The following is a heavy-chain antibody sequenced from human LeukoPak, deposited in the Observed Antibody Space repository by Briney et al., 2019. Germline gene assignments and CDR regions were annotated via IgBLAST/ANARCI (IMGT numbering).Heavy chain of an antibody. Sequence: ASVKVSCKASGYTFTSYGISWVRQAPGQGLEWMGWISAYNGNTNYAQKLQGRVTVTTDTSTSTAYMELRSLRSDDTAVYYCARDYDYYDFWSGYPYFDYWGQGTLVTVSS. CDR2: ISAYNGNT. CDR3: ARDYDYYDFWSGYPYFDY. D-gene: IGHD3-3*01. V-gene: IGHV1-18*01. CDR1: GYTFTSYG. J-gene: IGHJ4*02.